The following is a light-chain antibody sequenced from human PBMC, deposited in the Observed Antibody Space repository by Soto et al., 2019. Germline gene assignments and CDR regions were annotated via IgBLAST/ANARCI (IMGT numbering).Light chain of an antibody. J-gene: IGLJ1*01. CDR1: SSDVGSYNF. CDR3: CSYAGSSTWV. CDR2: EGS. V-gene: IGLV2-23*01. Sequence: QSALTQPASVSGSPGQSITISCTGTSSDVGSYNFVSWYQQHPGKAPQLMIYEGSKRPSGVSNRFSGSKSGNTASLTSSGLQAEDEADYYCCSYAGSSTWVFGTGTKVTVL.